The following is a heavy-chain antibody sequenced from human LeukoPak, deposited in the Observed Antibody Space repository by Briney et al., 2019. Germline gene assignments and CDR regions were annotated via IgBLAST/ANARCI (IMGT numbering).Heavy chain of an antibody. Sequence: PGGSLRLSCAASGFTFSSHKMNWVRQAPGKGLEWVAVIWYDGSNKYYADSVKGRFTISRDNSKNTLYLQMNSLRAEDTAVYYCARPFFSGSYYPWSYFDYWGQGTLVTVSS. CDR1: GFTFSSHK. J-gene: IGHJ4*02. CDR2: IWYDGSNK. D-gene: IGHD1-26*01. CDR3: ARPFFSGSYYPWSYFDY. V-gene: IGHV3-33*08.